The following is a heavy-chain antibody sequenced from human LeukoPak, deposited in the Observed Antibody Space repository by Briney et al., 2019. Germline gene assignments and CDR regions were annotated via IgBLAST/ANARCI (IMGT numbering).Heavy chain of an antibody. V-gene: IGHV3-23*01. CDR3: ATGPRPDTTLAHSVEI. CDR2: ISRRGDSI. Sequence: GVPLRLSCAVSRYILRNYAMSRIRQVRGRGLEWVSTISRRGDSIYDADCVGGGFTISRDDSKNSVYLNKNSVRAEVSGVYYCATGPRPDTTLAHSVEIWGKGTPVTVSS. J-gene: IGHJ6*04. D-gene: IGHD1-14*01. CDR1: RYILRNYA.